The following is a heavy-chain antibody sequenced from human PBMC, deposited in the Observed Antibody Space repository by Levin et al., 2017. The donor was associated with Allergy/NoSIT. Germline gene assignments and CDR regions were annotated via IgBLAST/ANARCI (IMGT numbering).Heavy chain of an antibody. CDR2: INPNSGGT. V-gene: IGHV1-2*02. J-gene: IGHJ6*03. Sequence: GASVKVSCKASGYTFTGYYMHWVRQAPGQGLEWMGWINPNSGGTNYAQKFQGRVTMTRDTSISTAYMELSRLRSDDTAVYYCARRLVVPAALYYYYYYYMDGWGKGTTVTVSS. D-gene: IGHD2-2*01. CDR3: ARRLVVPAALYYYYYYYMDG. CDR1: GYTFTGYY.